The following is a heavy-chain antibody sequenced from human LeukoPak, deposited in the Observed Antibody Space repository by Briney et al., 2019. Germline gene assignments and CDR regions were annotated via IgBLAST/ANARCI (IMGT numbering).Heavy chain of an antibody. Sequence: GESPKISRKGSGYSFSSYWIGWVRPIPGKGLEWVGIIYPGDSDTRYSPSFQGQVTISADKSISTAYLQWSSLKASDTAMYYCARPVGGSNDAFDIWGQGTMVTVSS. CDR2: IYPGDSDT. J-gene: IGHJ3*02. D-gene: IGHD1-26*01. CDR3: ARPVGGSNDAFDI. V-gene: IGHV5-51*01. CDR1: GYSFSSYW.